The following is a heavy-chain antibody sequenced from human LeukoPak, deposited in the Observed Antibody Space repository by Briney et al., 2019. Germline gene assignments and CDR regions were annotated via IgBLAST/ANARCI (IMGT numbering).Heavy chain of an antibody. J-gene: IGHJ4*02. Sequence: ASVKVSCTASGYTFTSYAMNWVRQPPGQGLEWMGWINTNTGNPTYAQGFTGRFVFSLDTSVSTAYLQISSLKAEDTAVYYCARGARDILRYFDWSKDDYWGQGTLVTVSS. CDR1: GYTFTSYA. V-gene: IGHV7-4-1*02. CDR2: INTNTGNP. D-gene: IGHD3-9*01. CDR3: ARGARDILRYFDWSKDDY.